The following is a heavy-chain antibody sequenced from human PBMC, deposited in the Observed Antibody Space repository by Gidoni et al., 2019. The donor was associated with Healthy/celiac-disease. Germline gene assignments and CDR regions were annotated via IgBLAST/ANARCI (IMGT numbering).Heavy chain of an antibody. CDR1: GYTFTGYY. Sequence: QVQLVQSGAEVKNPGASVKVSCKASGYTFTGYYMHWVRQAPGQGLEWMGWINPNSGGTNYAQKFQGRVTMTRDTSISTAYMELSRLRSDDTAVYYCARDEAEVVAATLVDYWGQGTLVTVSS. D-gene: IGHD2-15*01. CDR3: ARDEAEVVAATLVDY. J-gene: IGHJ4*02. V-gene: IGHV1-2*02. CDR2: INPNSGGT.